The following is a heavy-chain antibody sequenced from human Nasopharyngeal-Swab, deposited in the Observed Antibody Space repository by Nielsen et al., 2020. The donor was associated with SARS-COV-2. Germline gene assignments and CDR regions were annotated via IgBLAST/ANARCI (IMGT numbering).Heavy chain of an antibody. CDR3: AKANTRDFDY. CDR2: ISYDGSDK. Sequence: GGSLRLSCAASGFTFSSYAMHWVRQAPGKGLEWVAVISYDGSDKYYTDSVKGRFTISRDNSRKTLYLQMNSLRAEDTAVYHCAKANTRDFDYWGQGTLVTVSS. J-gene: IGHJ4*02. V-gene: IGHV3-30*18. CDR1: GFTFSSYA.